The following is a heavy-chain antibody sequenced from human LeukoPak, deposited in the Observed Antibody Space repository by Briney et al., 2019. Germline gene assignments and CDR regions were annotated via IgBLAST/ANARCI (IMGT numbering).Heavy chain of an antibody. CDR2: ISSSSSYI. Sequence: PGGSLRLSCAASGFTFSSYSMNWVRQAPGKGLEWVSSISSSSSYIYYADSVKGRFTISRDNAKNSLYLQMNSLRAEDTALYYCAKDPYGSGQFDYWGQGTLVTVSS. D-gene: IGHD3-10*01. J-gene: IGHJ4*02. CDR1: GFTFSSYS. V-gene: IGHV3-21*04. CDR3: AKDPYGSGQFDY.